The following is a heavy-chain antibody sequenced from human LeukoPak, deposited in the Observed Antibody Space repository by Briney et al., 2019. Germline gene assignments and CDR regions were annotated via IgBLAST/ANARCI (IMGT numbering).Heavy chain of an antibody. J-gene: IGHJ4*02. CDR3: ARVGGTLVSDY. CDR2: ISSNGGSS. CDR1: GFTFSSYA. Sequence: PGGSLRLSCAASGFTFSSYAMLWVRQAPGKGLEYVSAISSNGGSSYYANSVKGRFTISTENYKNTLYLQMGSMRAEDMAVYYCARVGGTLVSDYWGQGTLVTAYS. D-gene: IGHD3-16*01. V-gene: IGHV3-64*01.